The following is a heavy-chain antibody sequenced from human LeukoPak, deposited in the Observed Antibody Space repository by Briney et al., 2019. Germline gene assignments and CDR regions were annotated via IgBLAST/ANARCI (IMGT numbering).Heavy chain of an antibody. CDR1: GYSISSGYY. CDR3: ARPYCSSTSCYFGNYFDY. D-gene: IGHD2-2*01. V-gene: IGHV4-38-2*02. CDR2: IYHSGGT. J-gene: IGHJ4*02. Sequence: SETLSLTCTVSGYSISSGYYWGWIRQPPGKGLEWIGSIYHSGGTYYNPSLKSRLTISVDTSKNQFSLKLSSVTAADTAVYYCARPYCSSTSCYFGNYFDYWGQGTLVTVSS.